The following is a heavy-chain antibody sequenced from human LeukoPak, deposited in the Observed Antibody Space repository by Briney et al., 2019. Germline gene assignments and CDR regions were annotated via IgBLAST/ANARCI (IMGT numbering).Heavy chain of an antibody. CDR1: GFTFSSYS. CDR2: ISSGTDTI. V-gene: IGHV3-48*02. Sequence: SGGSLRLSCAASGFTFSSYSMNWVRQAPGKGLEWVSYISSGTDTIYYADSVKGRFTISRGNAKNSLYLQMNSLRDEDTAVYYCARDEGYSGYVQDYWGQGTLVTVSS. D-gene: IGHD5-12*01. CDR3: ARDEGYSGYVQDY. J-gene: IGHJ4*02.